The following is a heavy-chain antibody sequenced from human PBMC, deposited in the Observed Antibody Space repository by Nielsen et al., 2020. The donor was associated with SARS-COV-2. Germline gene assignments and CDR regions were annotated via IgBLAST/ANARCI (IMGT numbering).Heavy chain of an antibody. CDR1: GFTVSSNY. D-gene: IGHD3-3*01. J-gene: IGHJ4*02. Sequence: GGSLRLSCAASGFTVSSNYMSWVRQAPGKGLEWVSVIYSGGSTYYADSVKGRFTISRDNSKNTLYLQMNSLRAEDTAVYYCARGRYDFWSDLGYWGQGTLVTVSS. CDR2: IYSGGST. CDR3: ARGRYDFWSDLGY. V-gene: IGHV3-53*01.